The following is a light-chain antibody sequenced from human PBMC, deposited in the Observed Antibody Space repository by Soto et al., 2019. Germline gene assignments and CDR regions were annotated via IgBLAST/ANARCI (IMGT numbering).Light chain of an antibody. CDR1: QSVCSSY. V-gene: IGKV3-20*01. CDR3: QQYGSSP. CDR2: GAS. Sequence: EIVLTQSPGTLSLSPGERATLSCRASQSVCSSYLAWYQQKPGQAPRLLIYGASSRATGIPDRFSGSGSGTDFTLTISRLEPEDFAVYYCQQYGSSPLGQGTKVEIK. J-gene: IGKJ1*01.